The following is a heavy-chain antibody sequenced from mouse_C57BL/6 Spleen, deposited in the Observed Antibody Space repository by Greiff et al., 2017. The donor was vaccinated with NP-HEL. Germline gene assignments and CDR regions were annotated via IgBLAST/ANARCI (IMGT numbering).Heavy chain of an antibody. CDR2: ISYSGST. CDR1: GYSITSGYD. Sequence: DVKLQESGPGMVKPSQSLSLTCTVTGYSITSGYDWHWIRHFPGNKLEWMGYISYSGSTNYNPSLKSRISITHDTSKNHFFLKLNSVTTEDTATYYCAREGGDGPFAYWGQGTLVTVSA. CDR3: AREGGDGPFAY. J-gene: IGHJ3*01. V-gene: IGHV3-1*01. D-gene: IGHD2-3*01.